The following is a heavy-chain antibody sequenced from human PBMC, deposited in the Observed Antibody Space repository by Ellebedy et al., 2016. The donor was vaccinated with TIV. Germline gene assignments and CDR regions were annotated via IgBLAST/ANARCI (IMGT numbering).Heavy chain of an antibody. CDR1: GFTFSSYA. CDR2: ISSNGGST. D-gene: IGHD2-15*01. CDR3: ASWVARPGYYFDY. V-gene: IGHV3-64*04. J-gene: IGHJ4*02. Sequence: GESLKISCSASGFTFSSYAMHWVRQAPGKGLEYVSAISSNGGSTYYADSVKGRFTISRDNSKNTLYLQMNSLRAEDTAVYYCASWVARPGYYFDYWGQGTLVTVSS.